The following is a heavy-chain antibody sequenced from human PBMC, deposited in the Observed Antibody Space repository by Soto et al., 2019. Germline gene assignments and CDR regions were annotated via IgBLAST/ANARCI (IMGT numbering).Heavy chain of an antibody. CDR2: IYYSGST. CDR3: ARRYGYSFDY. V-gene: IGHV4-59*08. D-gene: IGHD1-1*01. Sequence: QVQLQESGPGLVKPSETLSLTCTVSGGSISSYYWSWIRQPPGKGLEWIGYIYYSGSTNYNPALKSRVTISVDTSKNPFSLRLSSVTAADTAVYYCARRYGYSFDYWGQGTLVTVSS. CDR1: GGSISSYY. J-gene: IGHJ4*02.